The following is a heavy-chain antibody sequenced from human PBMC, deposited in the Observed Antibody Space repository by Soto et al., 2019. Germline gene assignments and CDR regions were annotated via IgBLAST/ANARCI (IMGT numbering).Heavy chain of an antibody. J-gene: IGHJ6*02. V-gene: IGHV3-74*01. CDR1: GFPFNTYW. CDR3: TRPSENDARYYGMDV. Sequence: PGGSLRLSCAASGFPFNTYWMHWVRQVPGKGLVWVSRINPDGSSTNYADSVKGRFTISRDNATNTLYLQMNSLRAEDSAVYYCTRPSENDARYYGMDVWGQGTAVTVSS. CDR2: INPDGSST. D-gene: IGHD1-1*01.